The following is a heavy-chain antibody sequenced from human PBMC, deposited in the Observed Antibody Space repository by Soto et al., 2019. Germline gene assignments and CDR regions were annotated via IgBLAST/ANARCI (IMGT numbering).Heavy chain of an antibody. CDR1: GFTFSSYA. D-gene: IGHD6-13*01. CDR2: ISYDGSNK. J-gene: IGHJ5*02. CDR3: ATAGDSSSWYGFDP. Sequence: GGSLRLSCAASGFTFSSYAMHWVRQAPGKGLEWVAVISYDGSNKYYADSVKGRFTISRDNSKNTLYLQMNSLRSEDTAVYYCATAGDSSSWYGFDPWGQGTLVTVSS. V-gene: IGHV3-30-3*01.